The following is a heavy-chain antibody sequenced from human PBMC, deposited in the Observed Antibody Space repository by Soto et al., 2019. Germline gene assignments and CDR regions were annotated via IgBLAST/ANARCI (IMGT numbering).Heavy chain of an antibody. V-gene: IGHV3-23*01. Sequence: EVQLLESGGGLVQPGGSLRLSCAASGFTFSTCAMSWVRQAPGKGLEWVSSIGGSGGRTYQADSVKGRFTISRDDSKNTLYLQMNSLRAEDTAVYYCVKDPSYYGGNLRGSYFDYWGQGTLVTVSS. CDR3: VKDPSYYGGNLRGSYFDY. J-gene: IGHJ4*02. CDR2: IGGSGGRT. D-gene: IGHD4-17*01. CDR1: GFTFSTCA.